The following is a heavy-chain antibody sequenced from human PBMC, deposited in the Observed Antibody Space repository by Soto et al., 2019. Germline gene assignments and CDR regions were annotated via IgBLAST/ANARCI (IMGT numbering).Heavy chain of an antibody. CDR1: GFSFIPYV. V-gene: IGHV3-23*01. J-gene: IGHJ4*02. Sequence: VGSQRLSCVASGFSFIPYVMGWVRQAPGKGLEWVSAIRSNTAITHYPDSMRGRFTISRVNSENTIFLQMHSLRVEDSAVYYCARDTRDCSSTSCYFDYWGQGTLVTVSS. CDR2: IRSNTAIT. CDR3: ARDTRDCSSTSCYFDY. D-gene: IGHD2-2*01.